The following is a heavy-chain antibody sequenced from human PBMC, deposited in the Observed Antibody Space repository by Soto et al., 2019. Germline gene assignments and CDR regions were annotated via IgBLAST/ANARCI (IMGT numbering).Heavy chain of an antibody. D-gene: IGHD2-2*01. Sequence: QVQLQESGPGLVEPSATLSLTCAVSGGSISSSNWWHWVRQPPGTGLEWIGEIHHSGTTNYNPSLKSPVAISVDKSKNQFSLKLNSVTAANTAVYYCARVRQYCSGTSCYLHPWGQGTLVTVSS. V-gene: IGHV4-4*02. J-gene: IGHJ5*02. CDR1: GGSISSSNW. CDR2: IHHSGTT. CDR3: ARVRQYCSGTSCYLHP.